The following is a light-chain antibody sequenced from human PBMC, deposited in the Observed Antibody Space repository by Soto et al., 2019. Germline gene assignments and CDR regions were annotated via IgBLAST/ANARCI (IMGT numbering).Light chain of an antibody. Sequence: DIQMTQSPSTLSASAGDRVTITCRASQTISSWLAWYQQKPGKAPKLLIYDASTLASGAPSRFSGSGSGTEFTLTISSLQPDDFATYYCQHYNIYPYTFGQGTELEIK. J-gene: IGKJ2*01. CDR2: DAS. CDR3: QHYNIYPYT. CDR1: QTISSW. V-gene: IGKV1-5*01.